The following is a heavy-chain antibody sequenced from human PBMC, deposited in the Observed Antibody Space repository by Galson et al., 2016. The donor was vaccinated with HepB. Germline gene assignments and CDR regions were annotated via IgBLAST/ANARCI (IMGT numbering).Heavy chain of an antibody. CDR2: LYSDGST. V-gene: IGHV3-53*01. D-gene: IGHD2-21*01. J-gene: IGHJ6*02. CDR1: GITVSTNS. CDR3: AKDRGVVIAHTHGMDV. Sequence: SLRLSCAASGITVSTNSISWVRQAPGKGLEWISILYSDGSTHYAGSVRGRFTFSRDDSKNTLYLQMSSLRAEDTAVYYCAKDRGVVIAHTHGMDVWGQGTTVTVSS.